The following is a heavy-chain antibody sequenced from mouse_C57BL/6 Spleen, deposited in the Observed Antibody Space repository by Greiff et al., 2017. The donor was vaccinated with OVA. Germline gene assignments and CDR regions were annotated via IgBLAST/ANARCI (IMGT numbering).Heavy chain of an antibody. CDR1: GYTFTSYW. Sequence: QVQLQQPGAELVMPGASVKLSCKASGYTFTSYWMHWVKQRPGQGLEWIGEIDPSDSYTNYNQKFTGKSTLTVDKSSSTAYMQLSSLTSEDSAVYYCARWGYYDYDGFAYWGQGTLVTVSA. CDR3: ARWGYYDYDGFAY. J-gene: IGHJ3*01. CDR2: IDPSDSYT. D-gene: IGHD2-4*01. V-gene: IGHV1-69*01.